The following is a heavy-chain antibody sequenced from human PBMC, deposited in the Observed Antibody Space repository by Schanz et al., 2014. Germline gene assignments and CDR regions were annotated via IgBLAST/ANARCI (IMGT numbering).Heavy chain of an antibody. CDR1: GFTFSSYA. CDR3: ARKMKLGVYGGKGHDSLDI. CDR2: ISGSGGST. J-gene: IGHJ3*02. D-gene: IGHD4-17*01. Sequence: EVQLVESGGGLVQPGGSLRLSCAASGFTFSSYAMSWVRQAPGKGLEWVSAISGSGGSTYYADSVKGRFTISRDNAKNTLYLQMNTLRAEDTAVYYCARKMKLGVYGGKGHDSLDIWGQGTMVTGSS. V-gene: IGHV3-23*04.